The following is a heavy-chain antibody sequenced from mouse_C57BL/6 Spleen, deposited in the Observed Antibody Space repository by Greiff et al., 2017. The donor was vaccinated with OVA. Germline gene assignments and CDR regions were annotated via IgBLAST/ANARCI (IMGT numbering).Heavy chain of an antibody. CDR2: ISSGSSTI. CDR3: AKDGYPFDY. D-gene: IGHD2-3*01. Sequence: EVLVVESGGGLVKPGGSLKLSCAASGFTFSDYGMHWVRQAPEKGLEWVAYISSGSSTIYYADTVKGRFTISRDNAKNTLFLQMTSLRSEDTAMYYCAKDGYPFDYWGQGTTLTVSS. J-gene: IGHJ2*01. CDR1: GFTFSDYG. V-gene: IGHV5-17*01.